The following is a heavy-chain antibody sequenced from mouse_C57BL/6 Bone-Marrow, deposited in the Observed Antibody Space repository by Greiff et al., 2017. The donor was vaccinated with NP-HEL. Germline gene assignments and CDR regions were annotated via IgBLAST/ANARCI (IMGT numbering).Heavy chain of an antibody. V-gene: IGHV1-19*01. J-gene: IGHJ2*01. Sequence: EVQLQQSGPVLVKPGASVKMSCKASGYTFTDYYMNWVQQSPGKSLEWIGVINPYNVGTSYNQKFKGKATLTVDKSSSTAYMELNSLTSEVSAVYYCARRWLSYYFEYWGQGTTLTVSS. CDR2: INPYNVGT. D-gene: IGHD1-1*02. CDR1: GYTFTDYY. CDR3: ARRWLSYYFEY.